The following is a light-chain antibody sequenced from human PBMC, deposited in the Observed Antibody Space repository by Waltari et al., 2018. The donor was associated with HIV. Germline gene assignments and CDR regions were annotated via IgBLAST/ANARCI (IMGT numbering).Light chain of an antibody. Sequence: QPVLTQSSSASASLGSSVKLTCPLTSGHCSNIVPWHHQQPGKAPRYLMKLEGGGSYNKGSGVPDRFSGSSSGADRYLTISNLQFEDEADYYCETWDSSTWVFGGGTKLTVL. CDR1: SGHCSNI. V-gene: IGLV4-60*02. J-gene: IGLJ3*02. CDR2: LEGGGSY. CDR3: ETWDSSTWV.